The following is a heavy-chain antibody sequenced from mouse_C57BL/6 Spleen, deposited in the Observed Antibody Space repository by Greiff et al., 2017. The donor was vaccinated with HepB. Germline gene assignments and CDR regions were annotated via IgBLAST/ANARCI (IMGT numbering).Heavy chain of an antibody. J-gene: IGHJ2*01. CDR3: TRDQGAIYYDYGFDY. V-gene: IGHV5-9-1*02. CDR1: GFTFSSYA. D-gene: IGHD2-4*01. Sequence: EVKVVESGEGLVKPGGSLKLSCAASGFTFSSYAMSWVRQTPEKRLEWVAYISSGGDYIYYADTVKGRFTISRDNARNTLYLQMSSLKSEDTAMYYWTRDQGAIYYDYGFDYWGQGTTLTVSS. CDR2: ISSGGDYI.